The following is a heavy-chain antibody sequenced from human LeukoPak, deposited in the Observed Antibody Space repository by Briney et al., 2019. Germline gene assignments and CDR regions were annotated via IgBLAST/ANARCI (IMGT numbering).Heavy chain of an antibody. V-gene: IGHV4-34*01. J-gene: IGHJ6*02. D-gene: IGHD5-18*01. CDR1: GGSFSGYY. Sequence: PSETLSLTCAVYGGSFSGYYWSWIRQPPGKGLEWIGEINHSGSTNYNPSLKSRVTISVDTSKNQFSLKLSSVTAADTAVYYCARARSGYSYGYYCYYGMDVWGQGTTVTVSS. CDR2: INHSGST. CDR3: ARARSGYSYGYYCYYGMDV.